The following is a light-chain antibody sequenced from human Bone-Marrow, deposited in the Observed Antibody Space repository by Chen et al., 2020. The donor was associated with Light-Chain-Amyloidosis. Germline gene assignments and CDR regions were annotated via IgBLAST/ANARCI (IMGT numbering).Light chain of an antibody. CDR1: NSGSKS. CDR2: DDS. J-gene: IGLJ3*02. Sequence: SYVLTQPPSVSVAPGQTARITCGGNNSGSKSVHWYQQKPGPAPVLVVYDDSDRPSGIPERFSGSNSGNTATLTSSRVEAGDEADYYCQVWDSSSDLWVFGGGTKLTVL. V-gene: IGLV3-21*02. CDR3: QVWDSSSDLWV.